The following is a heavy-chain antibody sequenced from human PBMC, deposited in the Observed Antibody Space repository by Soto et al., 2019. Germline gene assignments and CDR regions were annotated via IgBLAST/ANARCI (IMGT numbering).Heavy chain of an antibody. D-gene: IGHD3-3*01. J-gene: IGHJ5*02. Sequence: PGGSLRLSCAASGFTFSSYGMHWVRQAPGKGLEWVAVISYDGSNKYYADSVKGRFTISRDNSKNTLYLQMNSLRAEDTAVYYCARDAYYDFWSSWGWFDPWGQGTLVTVSS. CDR1: GFTFSSYG. V-gene: IGHV3-30*19. CDR2: ISYDGSNK. CDR3: ARDAYYDFWSSWGWFDP.